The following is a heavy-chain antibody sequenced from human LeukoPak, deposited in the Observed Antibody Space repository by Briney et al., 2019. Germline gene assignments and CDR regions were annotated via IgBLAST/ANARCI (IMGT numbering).Heavy chain of an antibody. J-gene: IGHJ5*02. Sequence: SETLSLTCTVSGGSISSYYWSWIRQPPGKGLEWIGYIYYSGSTNYNPSLKSRVTISVDTSKNQFSLKLSSVTAADTAVYYCARDPAPYYYGSGSYYSSGSSSWGQGTLVTVSS. CDR1: GGSISSYY. V-gene: IGHV4-59*01. CDR3: ARDPAPYYYGSGSYYSSGSSS. D-gene: IGHD3-10*01. CDR2: IYYSGST.